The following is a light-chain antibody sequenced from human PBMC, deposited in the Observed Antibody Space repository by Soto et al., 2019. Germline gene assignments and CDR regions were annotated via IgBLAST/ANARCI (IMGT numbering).Light chain of an antibody. J-gene: IGKJ2*01. CDR3: QQYGSSPPYT. V-gene: IGKV3-20*01. Sequence: EIVLTQSPGTLSLSPGERATLSCRASQSVSSSYLAWYQQKPGQAPRLLIYGASSRATGIPDRFSGSGSGTGFTLTISRLEPEDFAVYYCQQYGSSPPYTFGQGTKLEI. CDR1: QSVSSSY. CDR2: GAS.